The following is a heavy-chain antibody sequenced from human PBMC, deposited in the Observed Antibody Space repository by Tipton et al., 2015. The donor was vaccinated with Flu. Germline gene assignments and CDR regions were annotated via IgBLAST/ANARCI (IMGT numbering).Heavy chain of an antibody. J-gene: IGHJ1*01. CDR1: GFTFSIYG. V-gene: IGHV3-30*02. CDR3: AKIHSDYLGYFHH. D-gene: IGHD4-11*01. Sequence: QVQLVQSGGGVVQPGGSLRLSCAASGFTFSIYGMHWVRQAPGKGLEWVAFVRYDGTKKYYAESVKGRFTISRDNSKDTLYLQLNSLRPEDTAVYYCAKIHSDYLGYFHHWGQGTLVTVSS. CDR2: VRYDGTKK.